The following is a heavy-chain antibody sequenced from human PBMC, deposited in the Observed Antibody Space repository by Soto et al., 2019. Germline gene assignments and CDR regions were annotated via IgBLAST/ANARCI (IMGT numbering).Heavy chain of an antibody. J-gene: IGHJ4*02. CDR3: ARHVKAVAPAMAY. D-gene: IGHD6-19*01. Sequence: NPSEPLSLTCRVSGASISDTIYYWGWIRQAPGKGLEWIGSIHYSGSMQFHPSLKTRVTISVDTSKNEFSLRLRSVTAADTAVYYWARHVKAVAPAMAYWGKGTPVTV. CDR1: GASISDTIYY. CDR2: IHYSGSM. V-gene: IGHV4-39*01.